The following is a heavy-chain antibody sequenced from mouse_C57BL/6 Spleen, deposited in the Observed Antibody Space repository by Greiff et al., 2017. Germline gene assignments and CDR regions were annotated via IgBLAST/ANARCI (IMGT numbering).Heavy chain of an antibody. CDR3: TGDGSSYYAMDD. Sequence: EVQLQQSGAELVRPGASVKLSCTASGFNIKDYYMHWVKQRPEQGLEWIGRIDPEDGDTEYAPKFQGKATMTADTSSNTAYLQLSSLTSEDTAVYYCTGDGSSYYAMDDWGQGTSVTVSS. CDR1: GFNIKDYY. J-gene: IGHJ4*01. V-gene: IGHV14-1*01. D-gene: IGHD1-1*01. CDR2: IDPEDGDT.